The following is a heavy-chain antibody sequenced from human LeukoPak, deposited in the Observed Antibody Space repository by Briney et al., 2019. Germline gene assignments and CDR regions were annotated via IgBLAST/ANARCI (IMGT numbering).Heavy chain of an antibody. Sequence: SQTLSPTCTVSAGSISSGSYYWSWIRQPAGKGLEGIGRIYTRGSTNYNPSLKSRVTISVDTSKNQFSLKLSSVTAADTAVYYCARDQTNYRGSYYYDTEGGWFDPWGQGTLVTVSS. D-gene: IGHD1-26*01. CDR3: ARDQTNYRGSYYYDTEGGWFDP. CDR2: IYTRGST. J-gene: IGHJ5*02. CDR1: AGSISSGSYY. V-gene: IGHV4-61*02.